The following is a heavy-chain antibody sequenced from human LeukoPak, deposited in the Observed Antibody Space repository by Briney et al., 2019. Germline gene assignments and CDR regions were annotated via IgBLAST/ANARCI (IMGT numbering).Heavy chain of an antibody. CDR3: ARGGYDFWSGHLGYYYYYMDV. D-gene: IGHD3-3*01. Sequence: HTGGSLRLSCAASGFIFSSYGMHWVRQAPGKGLEWVAFIRYDGSNKYYADSVKGRFTISRDNAKNSLYLQMNSLRAEDTAVYYCARGGYDFWSGHLGYYYYYMDVWGKGTTVTVSS. V-gene: IGHV3-30*02. CDR2: IRYDGSNK. J-gene: IGHJ6*03. CDR1: GFIFSSYG.